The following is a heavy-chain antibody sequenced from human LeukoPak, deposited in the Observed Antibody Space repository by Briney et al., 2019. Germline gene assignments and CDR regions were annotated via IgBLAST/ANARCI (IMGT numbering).Heavy chain of an antibody. V-gene: IGHV1-46*01. CDR2: INPSGGST. Sequence: GASVKVSCKASGYTFTSYGISWVRQAPGQGLEWMGIINPSGGSTSYAQKFQGRVTMTRDTSTSTVYMELSSLRSEDTAVYYCARADGSGYLYFDYWGQGTLVTVSS. CDR1: GYTFTSYG. J-gene: IGHJ4*02. D-gene: IGHD3-22*01. CDR3: ARADGSGYLYFDY.